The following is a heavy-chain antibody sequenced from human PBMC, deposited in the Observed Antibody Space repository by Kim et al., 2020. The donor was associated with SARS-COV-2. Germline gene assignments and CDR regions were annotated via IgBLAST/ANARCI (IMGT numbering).Heavy chain of an antibody. Sequence: DSGQGRFTISRDNSKNTLYLQMNSLRAEDTAVYYCAKAGDYYDTRGYFDYWDQGTLVTVSS. V-gene: IGHV3-23*01. D-gene: IGHD3-22*01. J-gene: IGHJ4*02. CDR3: AKAGDYYDTRGYFDY.